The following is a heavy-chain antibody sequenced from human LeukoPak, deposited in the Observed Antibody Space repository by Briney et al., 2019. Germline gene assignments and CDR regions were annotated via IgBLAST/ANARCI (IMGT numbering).Heavy chain of an antibody. CDR3: ARLTEGYSYGLYYYYMDV. Sequence: SETLSLTCTVSGGSISSSSYYWSWIRQPPGKGLEWIGEINHSGSTNYNPSLKSRVTISVDTSKNQFSLKLSSVTAADTAVYYCARLTEGYSYGLYYYYMDVWGKGTTVTISS. CDR1: GGSISSSSYY. V-gene: IGHV4-39*07. J-gene: IGHJ6*03. CDR2: INHSGST. D-gene: IGHD5-18*01.